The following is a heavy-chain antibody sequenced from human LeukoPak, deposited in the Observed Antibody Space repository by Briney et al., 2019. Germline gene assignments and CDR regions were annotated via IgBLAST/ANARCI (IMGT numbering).Heavy chain of an antibody. CDR1: GYTFTSYG. V-gene: IGHV1-18*01. CDR2: ISAYNGNT. CDR3: ASVFDGYCSGGSCYGKHDAFDI. J-gene: IGHJ3*02. Sequence: ASVKVSCKASGYTFTSYGISWVRQAPGQGLEWMGWISAYNGNTNYAQKLQGRVTMTTDTSTSTAYMELRSLRSDDTAVYYCASVFDGYCSGGSCYGKHDAFDIWGQGTMVTVSS. D-gene: IGHD2-15*01.